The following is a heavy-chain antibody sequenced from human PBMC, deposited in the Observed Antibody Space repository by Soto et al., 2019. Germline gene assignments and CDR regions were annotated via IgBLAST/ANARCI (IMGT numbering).Heavy chain of an antibody. J-gene: IGHJ2*01. CDR2: IIPIFGTA. D-gene: IGHD4-17*01. CDR3: ASSPPPTVTMYSRYFDL. CDR1: GGTFSSYA. Sequence: QVQLVQSGAEVKKPGSSVKVSCKASGGTFSSYAINWVRQAPGQGLEWMGGIIPIFGTANYAQKFQGRVTITADKSXNXXYMGLRSLRSEDTAVYYCASSPPPTVTMYSRYFDLWGRGTLVTVSS. V-gene: IGHV1-69*14.